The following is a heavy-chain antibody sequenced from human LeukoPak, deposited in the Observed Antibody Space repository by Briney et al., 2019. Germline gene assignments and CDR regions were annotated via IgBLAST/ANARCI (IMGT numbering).Heavy chain of an antibody. CDR1: GFTFSSYA. CDR2: ISGSGGST. Sequence: GGSLRLSCAASGFTFSSYAMSWVRQAPGKGLEWVSAISGSGGSTYYADSVKGRFTISRDNSKNTLYLQMNSLRAEDTAVYYCARDPVDYYDSSGYYRLGYYYGMDVWGQGTTVTVSS. V-gene: IGHV3-23*01. CDR3: ARDPVDYYDSSGYYRLGYYYGMDV. J-gene: IGHJ6*02. D-gene: IGHD3-22*01.